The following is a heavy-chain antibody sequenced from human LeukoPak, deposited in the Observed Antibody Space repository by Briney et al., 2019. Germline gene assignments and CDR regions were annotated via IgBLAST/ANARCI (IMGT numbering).Heavy chain of an antibody. D-gene: IGHD3-3*01. CDR1: GYAFNSSY. CDR2: IIPIFGTA. Sequence: GASVKVSCKASGYAFNSSYMHWVRQAPGQGLEWMGGIIPIFGTANYAQKFQGRVTITADESTSTAYMELSSLRSEDTAVCYCARDRGYDFWSGYYSGWFDPWGQGTLVTVSS. CDR3: ARDRGYDFWSGYYSGWFDP. V-gene: IGHV1-69*13. J-gene: IGHJ5*02.